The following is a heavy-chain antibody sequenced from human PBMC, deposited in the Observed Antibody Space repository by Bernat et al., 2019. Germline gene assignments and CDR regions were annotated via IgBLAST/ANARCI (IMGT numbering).Heavy chain of an antibody. CDR2: ISGSGGST. V-gene: IGHV3-23*04. CDR1: GFTFSSYA. CDR3: ATDIYGSGSYMGY. J-gene: IGHJ4*02. D-gene: IGHD3-10*01. Sequence: EVQLVESGGGLVQPGGSLRLSCAASGFTFSSYAMSWVRQAPGKGLEWVSAISGSGGSTYYADTVKGRFTISRDNTKNTLYLQMNSLRAEDTAVYYCATDIYGSGSYMGYWGQGTLVTVSS.